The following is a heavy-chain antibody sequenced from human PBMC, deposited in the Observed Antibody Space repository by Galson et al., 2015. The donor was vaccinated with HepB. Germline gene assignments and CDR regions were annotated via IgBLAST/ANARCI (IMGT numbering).Heavy chain of an antibody. CDR2: IDPSDSYT. D-gene: IGHD2-2*01. CDR3: ARRGLGYCSSTSCYSNYGMDV. J-gene: IGHJ6*02. CDR1: GYSFTSYW. Sequence: QSGAEVKKPGESLRISCKGSGYSFTSYWIGWVRQMPGKGLEWMGRIDPSDSYTNYSPSFQGHVTISADKSISTAYLQWSSPKASDTAMYYCARRGLGYCSSTSCYSNYGMDVWGQGTTVTVSS. V-gene: IGHV5-10-1*01.